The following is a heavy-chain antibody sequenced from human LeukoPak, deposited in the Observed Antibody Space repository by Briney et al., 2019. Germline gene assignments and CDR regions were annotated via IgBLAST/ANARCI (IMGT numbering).Heavy chain of an antibody. CDR3: ARVYYYDSSGSLDY. V-gene: IGHV1-2*02. CDR1: GGTFSSYA. D-gene: IGHD3-22*01. Sequence: GASVKVSCKASGGTFSSYAISWVRQAPGQGLEWMGWINPNSGGTNYAQKFQGRVTMTRDTSISTAYMELSRLRSDDTAVYYCARVYYYDSSGSLDYWGQGTLVTVSS. J-gene: IGHJ4*02. CDR2: INPNSGGT.